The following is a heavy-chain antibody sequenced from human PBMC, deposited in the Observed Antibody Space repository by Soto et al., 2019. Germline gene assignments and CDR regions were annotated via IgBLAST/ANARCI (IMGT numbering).Heavy chain of an antibody. V-gene: IGHV1-69*06. CDR1: GGTFSTYT. Sequence: SVKVSCKASGGTFSTYTFSWVRQAPGQGLEWMGRIIPISGTPYYAQKFQGRVTITADKSTSTVYMELSSLGSDDTAVYFCARGLECRGYCLDKPTWFGPWGQGTLVTVSS. D-gene: IGHD2-15*01. J-gene: IGHJ5*02. CDR3: ARGLECRGYCLDKPTWFGP. CDR2: IIPISGTP.